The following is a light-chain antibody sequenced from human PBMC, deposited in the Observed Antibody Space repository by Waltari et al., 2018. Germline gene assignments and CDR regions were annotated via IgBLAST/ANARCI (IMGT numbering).Light chain of an antibody. V-gene: IGKV3-15*01. CDR2: GAS. Sequence: EILMTQSPPTLSVSPGETAPLPCRASQSISRNLAWYQQKPGQAPRLLIYGASTRATGIPARFSGSGSGTEFTLTISSLQSEDFAVYYCQQYNNWRTFGQGTKLEIK. J-gene: IGKJ2*01. CDR3: QQYNNWRT. CDR1: QSISRN.